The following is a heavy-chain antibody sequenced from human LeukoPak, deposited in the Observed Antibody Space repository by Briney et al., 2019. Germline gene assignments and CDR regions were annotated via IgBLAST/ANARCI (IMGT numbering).Heavy chain of an antibody. CDR1: GYTFTSYY. J-gene: IGHJ4*02. CDR3: AREGSGWYFDY. Sequence: ASVKVSCKASGYTFTSYYMHWVRQAPGQGLEWMGIINPSGGSTSNAQKFQGRVTMTRDTSTSTVYMELSSLRSEDTAVYYCAREGSGWYFDYWGQGTLVTVSS. D-gene: IGHD6-19*01. CDR2: INPSGGST. V-gene: IGHV1-46*01.